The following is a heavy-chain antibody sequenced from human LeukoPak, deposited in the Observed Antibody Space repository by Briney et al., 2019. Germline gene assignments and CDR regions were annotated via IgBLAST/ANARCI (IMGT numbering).Heavy chain of an antibody. CDR3: ARVRWLSAAGTEGNFDY. J-gene: IGHJ4*02. Sequence: GGSLRLSCAASGFTFNSYSMNWVRQAPGKGLEWVSSISGGNSYIYYADSVKGRFTTSRDNARNSLYLQMDSLRAEDTAVYYCARVRWLSAAGTEGNFDYWGQGTLVTVSS. D-gene: IGHD6-13*01. CDR1: GFTFNSYS. CDR2: ISGGNSYI. V-gene: IGHV3-21*01.